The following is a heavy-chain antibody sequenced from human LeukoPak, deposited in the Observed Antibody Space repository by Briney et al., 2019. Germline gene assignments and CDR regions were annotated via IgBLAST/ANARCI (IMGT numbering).Heavy chain of an antibody. V-gene: IGHV1-2*02. D-gene: IGHD2-15*01. CDR1: GYTFTDYH. CDR2: INPNSGGT. CDR3: ARGYCTGGSCSGAGFDP. J-gene: IGHJ5*02. Sequence: ASVKVSCKASGYTFTDYHLHWVRQAPGQGLEWMGWINPNSGGTNYAQKFQGRVTMTRDTSINTAYIELNRLRFDDTAVYYCARGYCTGGSCSGAGFDPWGQGTLVTVSS.